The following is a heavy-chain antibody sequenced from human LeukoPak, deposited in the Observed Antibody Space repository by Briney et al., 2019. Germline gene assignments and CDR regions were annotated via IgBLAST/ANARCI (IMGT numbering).Heavy chain of an antibody. CDR2: IYDSGST. J-gene: IGHJ4*02. Sequence: PGGSLRLSCAASGFTFSSYAMSWIRQPPGKGLEWIGSIYDSGSTYYNPSLKSRVTISVDTSKNQFSLKLSSVTAADTAVYYCAREYGDGYNYLVYWGQGTLVTVSS. D-gene: IGHD5-24*01. CDR3: AREYGDGYNYLVY. V-gene: IGHV4-38-2*02. CDR1: GFTFSSYA.